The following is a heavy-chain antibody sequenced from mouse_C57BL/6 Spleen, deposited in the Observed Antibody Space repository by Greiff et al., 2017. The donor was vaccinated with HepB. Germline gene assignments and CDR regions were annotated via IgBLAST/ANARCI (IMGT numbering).Heavy chain of an antibody. V-gene: IGHV5-6*02. J-gene: IGHJ4*01. Sequence: EVKVVESGGDLVKPGGSLKLSCAASGFTFSSYGMSWVRQTPDKRLEWVATISSGGSYTYYPDSVKGRFTISRDNAKNTLYLQMSSLKSEDTAMYYCARRGDYYGKAMDYWGQGTSVTVSS. CDR1: GFTFSSYG. CDR3: ARRGDYYGKAMDY. CDR2: ISSGGSYT. D-gene: IGHD2-1*01.